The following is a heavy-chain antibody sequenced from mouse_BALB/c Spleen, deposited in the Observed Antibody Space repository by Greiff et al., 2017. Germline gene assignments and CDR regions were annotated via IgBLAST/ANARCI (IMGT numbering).Heavy chain of an antibody. Sequence: VQLQQSGAELARPGASVKMSCKASGYTFTSYTMHWVKQRPGQGLEWIGYINPSSGYTNYNQKFKDKATFTADKSSSTAYMQLSSLTSEDSAVYYCARGGNRYWYFDVWGAGTTVTVSS. D-gene: IGHD2-1*01. J-gene: IGHJ1*01. V-gene: IGHV1-4*01. CDR2: INPSSGYT. CDR3: ARGGNRYWYFDV. CDR1: GYTFTSYT.